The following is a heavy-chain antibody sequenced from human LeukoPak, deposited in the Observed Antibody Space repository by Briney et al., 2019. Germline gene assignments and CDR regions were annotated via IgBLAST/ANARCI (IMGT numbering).Heavy chain of an antibody. CDR3: ARGVVIPTKNYYYYGMDV. CDR2: INPSGGST. D-gene: IGHD3-3*01. J-gene: IGHJ6*02. Sequence: ASVKVSCKASGYTFTSYYIHWVRQAPGQGLEWMGIINPSGGSTSYAQKFQGRATMTRDTSTSTVYMELSSLRSEDTAVYYCARGVVIPTKNYYYYGMDVWGQGTTVTVSS. CDR1: GYTFTSYY. V-gene: IGHV1-46*01.